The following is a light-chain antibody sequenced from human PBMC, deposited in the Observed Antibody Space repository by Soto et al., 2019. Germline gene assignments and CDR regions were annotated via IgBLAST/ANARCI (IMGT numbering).Light chain of an antibody. CDR1: QSVNSIN. CDR3: QQRSNWPPIT. V-gene: IGKV3D-20*02. CDR2: GAS. J-gene: IGKJ5*01. Sequence: IVMTQSPATLSVSPGERATLSCRASQSVNSINLAWYQQKPGQAPRLLIYGASTRATGIPDRFSGSGSGTDFTLTISSLEPEDFAVYYCQQRSNWPPITFGQGTRLEIK.